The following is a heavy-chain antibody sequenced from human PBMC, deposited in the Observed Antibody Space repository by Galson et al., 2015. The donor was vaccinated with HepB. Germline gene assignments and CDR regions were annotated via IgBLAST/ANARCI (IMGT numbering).Heavy chain of an antibody. J-gene: IGHJ6*02. CDR3: ARSCSTSCRQDGYYGMDV. D-gene: IGHD2-2*01. Sequence: SVKVSCKASGGTFSSYTISWVRQAPGQGLEWMGRIIPILGIANYAQKFQGRVTITADKSTSTAYMELSSLRSEDTAVYYCARSCSTSCRQDGYYGMDVWGQGTTVTVSS. CDR1: GGTFSSYT. CDR2: IIPILGIA. V-gene: IGHV1-69*02.